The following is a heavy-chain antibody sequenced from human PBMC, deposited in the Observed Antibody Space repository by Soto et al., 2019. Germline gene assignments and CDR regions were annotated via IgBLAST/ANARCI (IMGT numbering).Heavy chain of an antibody. CDR1: GGSISSSSYY. Sequence: SETLSLTCTVSGGSISSSSYYWGWIRQPPGKGLEWIGSIYYSGSTYYNPSLKSRVTISVDTSKNQFSLKLSSVTAADTAVYYCAREIRSKVTTVYYYYYGMDVWGQGTTVT. V-gene: IGHV4-39*02. CDR3: AREIRSKVTTVYYYYYGMDV. D-gene: IGHD4-17*01. J-gene: IGHJ6*02. CDR2: IYYSGST.